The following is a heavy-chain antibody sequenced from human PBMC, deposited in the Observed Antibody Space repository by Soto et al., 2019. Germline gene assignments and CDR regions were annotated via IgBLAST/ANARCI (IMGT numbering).Heavy chain of an antibody. J-gene: IGHJ4*02. D-gene: IGHD3-22*01. CDR2: IYYSGST. Sequence: SETLSLTCTVSGGSISSGDYYWSWIRQPPGKGLEWIGYIYYSGSTYYNPSLKSRVTISVDTSKNQFSLKLSSVTAADTAVYYCARGYDSSGYYFDYWGQGTLVTVSS. V-gene: IGHV4-30-4*01. CDR3: ARGYDSSGYYFDY. CDR1: GGSISSGDYY.